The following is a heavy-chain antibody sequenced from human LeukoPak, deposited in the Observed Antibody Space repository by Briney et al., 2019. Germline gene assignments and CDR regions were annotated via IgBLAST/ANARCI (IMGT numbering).Heavy chain of an antibody. J-gene: IGHJ5*02. CDR2: INTNTGNP. CDR3: ARADYGEGKDWFDP. D-gene: IGHD4-17*01. CDR1: GYTFSSYA. Sequence: ASVKVSCKASGYTFSSYAISWVRQAPGQGLEWMGWINTNTGNPTYAQGFTGRFVFSLDTSVSTAYLQISSLKAEDTAVYYCARADYGEGKDWFDPWGQGTLVTVSS. V-gene: IGHV7-4-1*02.